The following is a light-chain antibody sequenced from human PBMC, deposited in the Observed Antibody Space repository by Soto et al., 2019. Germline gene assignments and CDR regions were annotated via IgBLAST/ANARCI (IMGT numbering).Light chain of an antibody. CDR2: EVN. J-gene: IGLJ7*01. Sequence: QSVLTQPASVSGSPGQSITISCTGTSSDIGSYDLVSWYRQHPGKAPKLIIYEVNKRPSGVSNRFSASKSGNTASLTISGLQAEDEADYYCRSVAGSPGVFGGGTQLTVL. CDR3: RSVAGSPGV. CDR1: SSDIGSYDL. V-gene: IGLV2-23*02.